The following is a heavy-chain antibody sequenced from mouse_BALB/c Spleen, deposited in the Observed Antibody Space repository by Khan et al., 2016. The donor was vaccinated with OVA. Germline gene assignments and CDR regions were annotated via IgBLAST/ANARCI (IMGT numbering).Heavy chain of an antibody. CDR1: GYAFSNYW. V-gene: IGHV1-80*01. Sequence: VELVESGAELVRPGSSMKISCKTSGYAFSNYWMNWVRQGPGQGLERLGQIYPGDGNTNYNGKFKDKATLTADKSSSTAYMQLSSITSEESAVYFCARSGDDFFAYWGQGTMVTVSA. D-gene: IGHD2-12*01. CDR3: ARSGDDFFAY. J-gene: IGHJ3*01. CDR2: IYPGDGNT.